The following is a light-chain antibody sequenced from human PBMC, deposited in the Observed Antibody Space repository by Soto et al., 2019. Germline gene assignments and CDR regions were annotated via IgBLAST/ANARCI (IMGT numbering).Light chain of an antibody. CDR2: GAS. J-gene: IGKJ4*01. V-gene: IGKV3-15*01. CDR3: QQCDNWPLT. Sequence: DTVMTQSPATLSVSLGERATLSCRASQSISSNLAWFQQKPGQAPSLLIYGASKRATGVPARFSGSGSGTEFTLTISSLQSEDFEVYYCQQCDNWPLTFGGGTKVDIK. CDR1: QSISSN.